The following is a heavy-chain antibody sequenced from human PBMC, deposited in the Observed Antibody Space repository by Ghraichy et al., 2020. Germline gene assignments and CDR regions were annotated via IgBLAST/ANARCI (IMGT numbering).Heavy chain of an antibody. J-gene: IGHJ3*02. V-gene: IGHV4-39*01. CDR3: ARPGKRSPYSSSWHADHDAFDI. CDR1: GGSISSSSYY. D-gene: IGHD6-13*01. CDR2: IYYSGST. Sequence: ESLNISCTVSGGSISSSSYYWGWIRQPPGKGLEWIGSIYYSGSTYYNPSLKSRVTISVDTSKNQFSLKLSSVTAADTAVYYCARPGKRSPYSSSWHADHDAFDIWGQGTMVTVSS.